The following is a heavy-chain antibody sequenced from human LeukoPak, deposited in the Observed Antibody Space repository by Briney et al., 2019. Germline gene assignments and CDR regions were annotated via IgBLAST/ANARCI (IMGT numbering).Heavy chain of an antibody. V-gene: IGHV1-18*04. CDR3: ARAGYCGDGGCRGGSAFDV. J-gene: IGHJ3*01. D-gene: IGHD2-15*01. CDR2: ISGYTGDT. CDR1: GYTFTDHY. Sequence: ASVKVSCKASGYTFTDHYMHWVRQAPGQGLECMGWISGYTGDTKYAQILQGRFTVTTDTSTSTAYMELRSLTYDDTAVYYCARAGYCGDGGCRGGSAFDVWGQGTMVTVSS.